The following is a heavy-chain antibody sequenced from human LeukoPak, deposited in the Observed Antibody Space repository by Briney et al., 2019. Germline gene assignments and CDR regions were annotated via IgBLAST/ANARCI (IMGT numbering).Heavy chain of an antibody. CDR1: GGAIISDNFY. V-gene: IGHV4-39*01. Sequence: SETLTLTCTVSGGAIISDNFYWGWVRQPPGKGLEWVGSINYSGTTYYNPSLRSRVSISVDTSRTQFFLRLNSVTAADTAVYYCGRLFDSWGQGILVTVSS. CDR2: INYSGTT. J-gene: IGHJ4*02. CDR3: GRLFDS.